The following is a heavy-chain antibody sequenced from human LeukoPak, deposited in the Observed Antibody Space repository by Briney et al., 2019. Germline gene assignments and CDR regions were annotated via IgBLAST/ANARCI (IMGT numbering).Heavy chain of an antibody. V-gene: IGHV5-51*01. CDR3: ARRLGFVNWNSLLADY. CDR1: GYSFTSYW. Sequence: GESLKISCKGSGYSFTSYWIGWVRQMPGKGLEWMGIIYPGDSDTRYSPSFQGQVTLSADKSIRTAYLQWCSLKASDTGMYYCARRLGFVNWNSLLADYWGQGTLVTVSS. CDR2: IYPGDSDT. D-gene: IGHD1-7*01. J-gene: IGHJ4*02.